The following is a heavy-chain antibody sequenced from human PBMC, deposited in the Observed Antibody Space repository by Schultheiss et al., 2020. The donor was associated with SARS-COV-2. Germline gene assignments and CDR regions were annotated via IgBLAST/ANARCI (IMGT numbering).Heavy chain of an antibody. Sequence: GGSLRLSCAASGFIFSSYWMHRVRQAPGKGLVWVSRISSDGSRTSYADSVKGPFTISRDNAKNTLYLQMNSLRAEDTAVYYCARGYSGTYRVDYWGQGTLVTVSS. J-gene: IGHJ4*02. CDR3: ARGYSGTYRVDY. CDR2: ISSDGSRT. CDR1: GFIFSSYW. D-gene: IGHD1-26*01. V-gene: IGHV3-74*01.